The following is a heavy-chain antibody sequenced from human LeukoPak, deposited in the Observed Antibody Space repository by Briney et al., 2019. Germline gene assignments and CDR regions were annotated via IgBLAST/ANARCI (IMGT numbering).Heavy chain of an antibody. CDR2: IKQDGREE. CDR1: GFMFSNYW. V-gene: IGHV3-7*05. CDR3: ATISQRSLDP. Sequence: PGGSQRLSCAASGFMFSNYWMSWVRQAPGKGLEWVANIKQDGREEYYVDSLKGRFTISRDNAKNSLYLQMNRLRAEDTAVYYCATISQRSLDPWGQGTLVTVSS. J-gene: IGHJ5*02.